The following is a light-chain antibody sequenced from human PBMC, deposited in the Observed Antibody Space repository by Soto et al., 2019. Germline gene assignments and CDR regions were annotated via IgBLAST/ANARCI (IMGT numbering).Light chain of an antibody. Sequence: QSVLTQPASVSGSPGQSITISCSGTRSDIGSYNYVAWYQQFPGKTPKILIYGVSNRPSGASSRFSGSKSGNTASLTISGLQAEDEADYYCSSYTTRSPPPYVFGNGTKVTVL. CDR3: SSYTTRSPPPYV. CDR2: GVS. CDR1: RSDIGSYNY. J-gene: IGLJ1*01. V-gene: IGLV2-14*01.